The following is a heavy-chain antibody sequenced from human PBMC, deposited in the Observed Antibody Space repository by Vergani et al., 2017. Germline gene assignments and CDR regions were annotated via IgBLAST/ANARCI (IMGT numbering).Heavy chain of an antibody. V-gene: IGHV3-74*01. CDR1: GFTFSSHW. D-gene: IGHD1-26*01. CDR3: ARDGGELPVY. J-gene: IGHJ4*02. Sequence: EVQLVESGGGLVQPGGSLRLSCAASGFTFSSHWMHWVRQAPGKGLVWVSRINSYGSSISYADSVKGRFPISRDNAKNTLYLQMNRLRAEDTAVYYCARDGGELPVYWGQGTLVTVSS. CDR2: INSYGSSI.